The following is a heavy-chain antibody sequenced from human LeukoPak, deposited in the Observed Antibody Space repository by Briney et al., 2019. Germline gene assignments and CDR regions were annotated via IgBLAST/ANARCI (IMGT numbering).Heavy chain of an antibody. Sequence: SVKLSCKASGATVSSYAISWVRQAPGQGLEWMGGIIPIVGTAKYAQKFQGIVTITADESTSTAYMELRSLRSEDTAVYYCARATVTTFNWFDPWGQGTVVTVSS. V-gene: IGHV1-69*13. CDR3: ARATVTTFNWFDP. CDR2: IIPIVGTA. CDR1: GATVSSYA. D-gene: IGHD4-17*01. J-gene: IGHJ5*02.